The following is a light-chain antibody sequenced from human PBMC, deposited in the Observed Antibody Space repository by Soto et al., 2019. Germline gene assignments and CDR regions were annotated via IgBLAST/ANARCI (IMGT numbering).Light chain of an antibody. CDR2: EVS. CDR1: SSDVGNYKY. V-gene: IGLV2-14*01. CDR3: FSYTSSGTYA. J-gene: IGLJ1*01. Sequence: QSVLTQPASVSGSPGQSITISCTGTSSDVGNYKYVSWYQQHPGKAPKLMIYEVSNRPSGVSNRFSGSKSGNTASLTISGLQAEDETDYYCFSYTSSGTYAFGTGTKVTGL.